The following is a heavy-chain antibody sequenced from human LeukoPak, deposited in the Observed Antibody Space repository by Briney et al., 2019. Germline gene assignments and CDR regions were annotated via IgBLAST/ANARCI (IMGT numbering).Heavy chain of an antibody. CDR1: GDSVSSSNYY. CDR2: IFYSGST. J-gene: IGHJ4*02. D-gene: IGHD2-15*01. CDR3: ATQILLCHYY. V-gene: IGHV4-39*01. Sequence: SETLSLTCTVSGDSVSSSNYYWDWIRQTPGKGLEWIGSIFYSGSTSYNPSLKSRLTISVDTSKNQFSLRLSSVTAADTAVYYCATQILLCHYYWGQGTLVTVSS.